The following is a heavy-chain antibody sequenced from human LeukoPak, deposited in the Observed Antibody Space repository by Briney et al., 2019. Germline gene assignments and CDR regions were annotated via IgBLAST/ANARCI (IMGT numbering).Heavy chain of an antibody. J-gene: IGHJ4*02. CDR2: INHSGST. Sequence: SETLSLTCAVYGGSFSGYYWSWIRQPPGKGLEWIGEINHSGSTNYNPSLKSRVTISVDTSKNQFSLKLSSVTAADTAVYYCVRWGTQWGQGTLVTVSS. V-gene: IGHV4-34*01. CDR1: GGSFSGYY. CDR3: VRWGTQ. D-gene: IGHD1-7*01.